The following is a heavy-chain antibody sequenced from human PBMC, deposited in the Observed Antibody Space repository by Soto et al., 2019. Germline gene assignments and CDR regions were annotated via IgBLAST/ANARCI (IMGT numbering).Heavy chain of an antibody. V-gene: IGHV4-34*01. CDR1: AGSFSGYY. CDR3: ASGGRLQVFDI. J-gene: IGHJ3*02. CDR2: INHSGST. Sequence: QVQLQQWGAGVLEPSETLSLTCAVYAGSFSGYYWSWIRQPPGKGLEWIGEINHSGSTNYNPSLKSRVTISVDTSKNQFSLKLSSVTAADTAVYYCASGGRLQVFDIWGQGTMVTVSS.